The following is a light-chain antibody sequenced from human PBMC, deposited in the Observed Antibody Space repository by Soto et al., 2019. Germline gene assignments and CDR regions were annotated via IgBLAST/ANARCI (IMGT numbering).Light chain of an antibody. Sequence: EIVLTQSPATLSLSPGERATLSCRARQSVSSYLAWYQQKPGQAPRLLIYEASNRSTGIPARFSGSGSGTDFTLTISSLEPEDFAVYYCQQRSNWPPYTFGQGTKLEIK. CDR1: QSVSSY. J-gene: IGKJ2*01. CDR3: QQRSNWPPYT. V-gene: IGKV3-11*01. CDR2: EAS.